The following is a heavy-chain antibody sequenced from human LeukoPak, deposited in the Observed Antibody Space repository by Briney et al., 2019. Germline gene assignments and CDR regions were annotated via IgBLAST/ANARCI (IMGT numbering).Heavy chain of an antibody. CDR3: ARGRDKGYYYDSSGYYYAWFDP. J-gene: IGHJ5*02. Sequence: GGSLRLSCAASGFTFSSYWMSWVRQAPGKGLEWVANIKQDGSEKYYVDSVKGRFTISRDNAKNSLYLQMNSLRAEDTAVYYCARGRDKGYYYDSSGYYYAWFDPWGQGTLVTVSS. D-gene: IGHD3-22*01. CDR2: IKQDGSEK. CDR1: GFTFSSYW. V-gene: IGHV3-7*01.